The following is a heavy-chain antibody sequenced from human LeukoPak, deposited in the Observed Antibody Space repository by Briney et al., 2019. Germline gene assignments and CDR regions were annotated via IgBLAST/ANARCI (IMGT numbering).Heavy chain of an antibody. V-gene: IGHV3-53*01. CDR3: TKMFTKDNWYGGPDY. CDR1: GFSVTNNY. D-gene: IGHD2-8*01. J-gene: IGHJ4*02. Sequence: PGGSLRLSCEASGFSVTNNYMSWFRLAPGKVLEWVSVLYTGGIRYYAGFVRGRFTISRDDSKNTLYLQMNNLRAEDTAIYYCTKMFTKDNWYGGPDYWGQGTLVTVSS. CDR2: LYTGGIR.